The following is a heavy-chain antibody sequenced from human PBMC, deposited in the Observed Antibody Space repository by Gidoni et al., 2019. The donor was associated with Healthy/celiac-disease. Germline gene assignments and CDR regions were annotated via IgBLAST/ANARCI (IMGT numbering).Heavy chain of an antibody. CDR2: INSDGSST. Sequence: EVQLVESGGGLVQPGGSMRLACAASGFTFSGYWMHWVRQAPGKGLVWVSRINSDGSSTSYADSVKGRFTISRDNAKNTLYLQMNSLRAEDTAVYYCARGPLTVTPFDYWGQGTLVTVSS. CDR1: GFTFSGYW. V-gene: IGHV3-74*01. CDR3: ARGPLTVTPFDY. D-gene: IGHD4-17*01. J-gene: IGHJ4*02.